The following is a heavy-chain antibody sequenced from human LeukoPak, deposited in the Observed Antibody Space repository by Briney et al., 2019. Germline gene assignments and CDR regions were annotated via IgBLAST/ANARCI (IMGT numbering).Heavy chain of an antibody. Sequence: PGGSLRLSCAASGFTFSSYEMNWVRQAPGKGLEWVSAISGTGGSTYYADSVKGRFTISRDNSRNTLYLQMNSLRAEDTAVYYCAKTFGYYDYWGQGTLVTVSS. D-gene: IGHD3-22*01. V-gene: IGHV3-23*01. CDR3: AKTFGYYDY. CDR1: GFTFSSYE. CDR2: ISGTGGST. J-gene: IGHJ4*02.